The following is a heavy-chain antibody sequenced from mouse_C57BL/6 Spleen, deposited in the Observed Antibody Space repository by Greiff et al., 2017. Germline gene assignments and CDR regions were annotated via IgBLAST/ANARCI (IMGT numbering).Heavy chain of an antibody. J-gene: IGHJ3*01. Sequence: VQLQQSGPELVKPGASVKLSCKASGYTFTSYDINWVKQRPGQGLEWIGWIYPRDGSTKYNEKFKGKATLTVDTSSSTAYMELHSLTSGDSAVYLCASGGIYAGLAWFAYWGEGTLVTVSA. CDR3: ASGGIYAGLAWFAY. D-gene: IGHD2-3*01. V-gene: IGHV1-85*01. CDR1: GYTFTSYD. CDR2: IYPRDGST.